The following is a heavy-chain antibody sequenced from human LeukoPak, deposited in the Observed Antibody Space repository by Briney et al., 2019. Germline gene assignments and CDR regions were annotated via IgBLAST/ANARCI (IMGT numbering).Heavy chain of an antibody. CDR2: IIPIFGTA. Sequence: SVKLSCKAAEGTFRSYATSRVRQAPGQGLEWMRGIIPIFGTANYAQKFQGRVTITADKSTSTAYMELSSLRSEDTAVYYCARDSGYEDGSGFDYWSQGTLVTVSS. J-gene: IGHJ4*02. CDR3: ARDSGYEDGSGFDY. V-gene: IGHV1-69*06. CDR1: EGTFRSYA. D-gene: IGHD5-12*01.